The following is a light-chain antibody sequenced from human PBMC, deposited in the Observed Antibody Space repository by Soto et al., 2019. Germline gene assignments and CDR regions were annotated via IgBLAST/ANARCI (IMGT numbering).Light chain of an antibody. CDR2: TAS. CDR1: QDIRNY. Sequence: DIQVTQSPSSLSASVGDRVTITCRASQDIRNYLNWYHQEPGKAPNLLIYTASSLQSGVPSRFSGSGSGTDFTLTITSLQPEDLGAFYCQQSFSTPLTFGGGTKV. CDR3: QQSFSTPLT. J-gene: IGKJ4*01. V-gene: IGKV1-39*01.